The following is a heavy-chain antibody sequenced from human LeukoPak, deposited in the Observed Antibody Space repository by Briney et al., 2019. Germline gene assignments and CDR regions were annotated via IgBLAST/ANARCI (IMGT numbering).Heavy chain of an antibody. CDR2: IYSGGNT. V-gene: IGHV3-53*01. CDR1: GFTVSSNS. Sequence: GGSLRLSCTVSGFTVSSNSMSWVRQAPGKGLEWVSFIYSGGNTHYSDSLKGRFTISRDNSKNTLYLQMNSLRVEDTAVYYCARAAYCAGDCYYYFDYWGQGALVTVSS. D-gene: IGHD2-21*02. J-gene: IGHJ4*02. CDR3: ARAAYCAGDCYYYFDY.